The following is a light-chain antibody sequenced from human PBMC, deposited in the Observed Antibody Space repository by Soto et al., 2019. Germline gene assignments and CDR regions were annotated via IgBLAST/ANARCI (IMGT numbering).Light chain of an antibody. J-gene: IGKJ1*01. CDR2: GAS. V-gene: IGKV3-15*01. CDR1: QSVSSN. CDR3: QQYNNWPPWT. Sequence: EIVMTQSPVTLSLSPGERATLSCRASQSVSSNLAWYQQKPGQAPRLLIYGASTRATGIPARFSGSGSGTEFTLTISSLQSEDFAVYYCQQYNNWPPWTFGQGTKV.